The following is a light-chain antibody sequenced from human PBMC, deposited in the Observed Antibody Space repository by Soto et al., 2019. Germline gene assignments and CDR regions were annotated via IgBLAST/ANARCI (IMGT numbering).Light chain of an antibody. CDR3: QQYRNWPPMYT. V-gene: IGKV3-15*01. CDR2: GAS. Sequence: EGLMTQSPATLSVSPGERVTLSCRASESISTKLAWYQQKPGQAPRLLIYGASTRATGIPARFSGSGSGTEFSLRISRLQSEDSAVYFCQQYRNWPPMYTFGQGTKLQI. J-gene: IGKJ2*01. CDR1: ESISTK.